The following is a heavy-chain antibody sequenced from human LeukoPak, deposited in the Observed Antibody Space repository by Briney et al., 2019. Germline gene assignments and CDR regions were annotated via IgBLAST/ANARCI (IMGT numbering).Heavy chain of an antibody. CDR1: GGSITTYY. Sequence: SETLSLTCTVSGGSITTYYWSWIRQPPGKGLEWIGYIYDGGSTNYNPSLESRVTISVDTSKNQFPLKLSSVTAADTAVYYCARDRGVRVFDIWGQGTMVTVSS. D-gene: IGHD3-10*01. CDR2: IYDGGST. J-gene: IGHJ3*02. V-gene: IGHV4-59*01. CDR3: ARDRGVRVFDI.